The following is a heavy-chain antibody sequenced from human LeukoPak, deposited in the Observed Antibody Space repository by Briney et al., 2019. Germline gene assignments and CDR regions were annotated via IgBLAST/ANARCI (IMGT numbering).Heavy chain of an antibody. V-gene: IGHV3-23*01. Sequence: GGSLRLSCAASGFTFSSYAMSWVRQAPGKGLEWVSAISGSGGSTYYADSVKGRFTISRDNSKNTLYLQMNSLRAEDTAVYYCAKPRYGSGGSCYSVFYYWGQGTLVTVSS. CDR1: GFTFSSYA. CDR2: ISGSGGST. D-gene: IGHD2-15*01. J-gene: IGHJ4*02. CDR3: AKPRYGSGGSCYSVFYY.